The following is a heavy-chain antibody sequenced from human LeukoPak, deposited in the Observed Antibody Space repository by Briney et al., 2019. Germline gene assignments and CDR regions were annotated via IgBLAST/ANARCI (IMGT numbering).Heavy chain of an antibody. CDR3: ARDHDAVGTTIDH. D-gene: IGHD1-14*01. CDR2: IKGDGSVT. J-gene: IGHJ4*02. V-gene: IGHV3-74*01. Sequence: GGSLRLSCAASGFTFSSYWMHWVRQAPGEGLVWVSRIKGDGSVTWYADSVKGRFTISRDNVKNMLYLQMNSLRAEDTAVYFCARDHDAVGTTIDHWGQGTLVTVSS. CDR1: GFTFSSYW.